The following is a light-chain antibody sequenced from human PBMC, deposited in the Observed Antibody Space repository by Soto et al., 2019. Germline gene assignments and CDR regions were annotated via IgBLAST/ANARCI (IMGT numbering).Light chain of an antibody. CDR2: VAS. CDR3: QRYFRLSP. V-gene: IGKV3-20*01. CDR1: QSVSSNC. Sequence: EIVFTLISPTVSLSTGERATXSCRASQSVSSNCLAWYQQKRFQAPWLLMYVASRTATIIPDRFARGGCGADFTLSNSRGKGEGFAVYCSQRYFRLSPFGQTTKVYI. J-gene: IGKJ1*01.